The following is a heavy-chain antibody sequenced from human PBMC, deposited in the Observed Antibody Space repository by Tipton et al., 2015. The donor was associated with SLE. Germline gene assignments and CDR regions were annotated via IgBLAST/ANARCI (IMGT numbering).Heavy chain of an antibody. J-gene: IGHJ6*03. CDR2: IYYSGST. CDR1: GGSMSSYY. CDR3: ARYIVVVPAASYYYMDV. V-gene: IGHV4-59*01. Sequence: TLSLTCAVSGGSMSSYYWSWIRQPPGKGLEWIGYIYYSGSTNYNPSLKSRVTISVDTSKNQFSLKLSSVTAADTAVYYCARYIVVVPAASYYYMDVWGKGTTVTVSS. D-gene: IGHD2-2*01.